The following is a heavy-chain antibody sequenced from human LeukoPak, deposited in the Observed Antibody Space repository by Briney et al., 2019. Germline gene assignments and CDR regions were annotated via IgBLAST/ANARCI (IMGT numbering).Heavy chain of an antibody. D-gene: IGHD6-13*01. V-gene: IGHV3-23*01. CDR2: ISGSGGST. CDR3: AKDRVRIARDFDY. J-gene: IGHJ4*02. CDR1: GFTFSSYA. Sequence: GGSLRLSCAASGFTFSSYAMSWVRQAPGKGLEWVSTISGSGGSTYYSDSVKGRFTISRDNSKNTLYLQVNSLRAEDTAAYYCAKDRVRIARDFDYWGQGTLVTVSS.